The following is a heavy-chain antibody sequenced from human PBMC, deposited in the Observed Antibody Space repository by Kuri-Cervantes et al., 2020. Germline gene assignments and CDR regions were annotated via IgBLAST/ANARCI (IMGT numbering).Heavy chain of an antibody. J-gene: IGHJ4*02. V-gene: IGHV3-21*01. D-gene: IGHD3-22*01. CDR3: AKTRAFQYHYDTSGYYFDY. Sequence: GGSLRLSCAASGFILRSYTMNWVRQAPGKGLEWVSSISSSSSYIYYADSVKGRFTISRDNSKNTVYLLMSSLRAEDTAVYYCAKTRAFQYHYDTSGYYFDYWGQGALVTVSS. CDR1: GFILRSYT. CDR2: ISSSSSYI.